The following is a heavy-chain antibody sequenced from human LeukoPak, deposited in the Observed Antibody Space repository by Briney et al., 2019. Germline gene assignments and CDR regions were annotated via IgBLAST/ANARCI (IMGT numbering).Heavy chain of an antibody. CDR1: GFTFSNYW. V-gene: IGHV3-7*03. D-gene: IGHD3-3*01. CDR3: ARDQYDTWSRRGNFDS. CDR2: IKEDGSEK. Sequence: PGGSLRLSCAASGFTFSNYWMTWVRQAPGKGLEWVANIKEDGSEKYYVDCVKGRFTISRDNAKNSLYLQMNSLRVEDTAVFYCARDQYDTWSRRGNFDSWGQGTLVIVSS. J-gene: IGHJ4*02.